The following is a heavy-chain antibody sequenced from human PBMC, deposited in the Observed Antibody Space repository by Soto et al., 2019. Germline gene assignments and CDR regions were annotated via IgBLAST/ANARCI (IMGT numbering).Heavy chain of an antibody. Sequence: SETLSLTCTVSGGSISSSSYHWGWIRQPPGKGLEWIGSIYYSGRTYYNPSLKSRVTISLDTSKSQFSLKLNSVTAADSAVYFCARLEGLATISYYFDYWGQGTLVTVSS. CDR2: IYYSGRT. J-gene: IGHJ4*02. CDR3: ARLEGLATISYYFDY. CDR1: GGSISSSSYH. V-gene: IGHV4-39*01. D-gene: IGHD3-9*01.